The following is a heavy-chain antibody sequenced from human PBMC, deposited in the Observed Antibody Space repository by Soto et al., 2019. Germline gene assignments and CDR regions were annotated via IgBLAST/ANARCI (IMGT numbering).Heavy chain of an antibody. J-gene: IGHJ5*02. V-gene: IGHV4-39*01. D-gene: IGHD6-13*01. Sequence: SETLSLTCTVSSGSISSSSYYWGWIRKPPGKGQEWIGSIYYSGSTYYNPSLKSQVTISVDTSKNQFSLKLSSVTAADTAVYFCARHALNLAAGGKNWFDPWGQGTLVTVSS. CDR1: SGSISSSSYY. CDR3: ARHALNLAAGGKNWFDP. CDR2: IYYSGST.